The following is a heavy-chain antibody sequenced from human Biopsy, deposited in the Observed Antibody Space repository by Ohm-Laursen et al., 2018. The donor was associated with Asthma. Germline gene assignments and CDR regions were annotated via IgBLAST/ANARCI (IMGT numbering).Heavy chain of an antibody. Sequence: SLRLSCTASGFSFSDYYMTWMRQAPGKGLEWVASISSSGSTRYPSESLLGRYTMSRDNAQQTMSLEVRSLRVEDTAIYYCARVLESSSWGPYCFFALDVWGQGTPVAVSS. J-gene: IGHJ6*02. CDR1: GFSFSDYY. CDR3: ARVLESSSWGPYCFFALDV. D-gene: IGHD6-13*01. V-gene: IGHV3-11*01. CDR2: ISSSGSTR.